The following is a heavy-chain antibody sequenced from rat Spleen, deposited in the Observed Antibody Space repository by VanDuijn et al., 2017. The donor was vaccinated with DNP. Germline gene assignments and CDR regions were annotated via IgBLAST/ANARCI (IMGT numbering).Heavy chain of an antibody. CDR3: ARHMDTGPYYAMDV. J-gene: IGHJ4*01. Sequence: EVQLVESGGGLVQPGGSMKLSCAASGFTFSHYYMAWVRQAPTTGLEWVASISTGRGTTYYRDSVKGRLTISRDNTKSMLYLQVDSLRPEDTATYDCARHMDTGPYYAMDVWGRGISVTVSS. CDR1: GFTFSHYY. CDR2: ISTGRGTT. V-gene: IGHV5-25*01. D-gene: IGHD4-1*01.